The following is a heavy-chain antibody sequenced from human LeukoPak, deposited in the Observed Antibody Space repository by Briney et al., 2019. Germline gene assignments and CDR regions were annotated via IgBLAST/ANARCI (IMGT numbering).Heavy chain of an antibody. CDR3: ARHRDSGYDYYFDY. D-gene: IGHD5-12*01. CDR1: GGSISSYY. Sequence: TSETLSLTCTVSGGSISSYYWSWIRQPPGKGLEWIGYIYYSGSTNYNPSLKSRVTISVDTSKIQFSLKLSSVTAADTAVYYCARHRDSGYDYYFDYWGQGTLVTVSS. V-gene: IGHV4-59*08. J-gene: IGHJ4*02. CDR2: IYYSGST.